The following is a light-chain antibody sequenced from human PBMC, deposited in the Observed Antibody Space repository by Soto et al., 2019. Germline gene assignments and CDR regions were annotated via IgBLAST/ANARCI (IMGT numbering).Light chain of an antibody. Sequence: IQMTQSPSTLSGSVGDRVTITCRASQTISSWLAWYQQKPGKAPKLLIYKASTLKSGVPSRFSVSGSGTEFTLTISSLKTDDFATYYCQQYDSYPVTFGGGTKVDIK. CDR2: KAS. CDR1: QTISSW. J-gene: IGKJ4*01. CDR3: QQYDSYPVT. V-gene: IGKV1-5*03.